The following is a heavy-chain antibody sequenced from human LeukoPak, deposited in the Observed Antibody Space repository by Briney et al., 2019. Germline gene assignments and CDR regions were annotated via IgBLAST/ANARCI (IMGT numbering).Heavy chain of an antibody. V-gene: IGHV3-7*01. Sequence: GGSLRLSCAASGFTFSSDWMNWVRQAPGKGLEWVANINQDGSRKYYVDSVKGRFTISRDNAKTSLFLQMNSLRTEDTAVYYCICSTLRFWGQGTLVTVSS. CDR1: GFTFSSDW. CDR2: INQDGSRK. D-gene: IGHD6-13*01. J-gene: IGHJ4*02. CDR3: ICSTLRF.